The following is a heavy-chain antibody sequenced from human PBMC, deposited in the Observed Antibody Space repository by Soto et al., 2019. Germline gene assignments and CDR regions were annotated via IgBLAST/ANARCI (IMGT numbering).Heavy chain of an antibody. J-gene: IGHJ4*02. CDR3: ARPGGSGTYYKFEF. CDR1: GYAFINFW. V-gene: IGHV5-51*01. CDR2: IYPRNSET. D-gene: IGHD3-10*01. Sequence: GESLKISCQGSGYAFINFWVAWVRQMPGKGLEWMGTIYPRNSETRYSPSFQGQVTMSVDRSTSTAYLEWGSLKASDTAIYFCARPGGSGTYYKFEFWGQGTPVTVSS.